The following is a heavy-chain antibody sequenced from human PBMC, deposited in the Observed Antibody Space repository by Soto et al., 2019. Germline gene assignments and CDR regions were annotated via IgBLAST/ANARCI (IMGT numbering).Heavy chain of an antibody. CDR1: GYNFPIYW. CDR3: ARRHDYPVDY. V-gene: IGHV5-51*01. J-gene: IGHJ4*02. CDR2: IYPGDSYT. D-gene: IGHD4-17*01. Sequence: ESLKISCKGSGYNFPIYWIGWVRQMPGKGLAWMGSIYPGDSYTRYSPSFQGQVTIAVDKSSSTAYLQWNSLEASDSAMDYCARRHDYPVDYWGQATLVTAYS.